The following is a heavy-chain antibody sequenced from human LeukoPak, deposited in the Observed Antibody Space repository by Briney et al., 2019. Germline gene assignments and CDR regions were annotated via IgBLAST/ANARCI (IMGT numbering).Heavy chain of an antibody. CDR1: GYSISSGYY. CDR3: ARGVVAAAAFDY. V-gene: IGHV4-38-2*02. Sequence: SETLSLTCTVSGYSISSGYYWGWIRQPPGKGLEWIGSIYHSGSTYYNPSLKSRVTISVNTSKNQFSLKLSSVTAADTAVYYCARGVVAAAAFDYWGQGTLVTVSS. CDR2: IYHSGST. D-gene: IGHD6-13*01. J-gene: IGHJ4*02.